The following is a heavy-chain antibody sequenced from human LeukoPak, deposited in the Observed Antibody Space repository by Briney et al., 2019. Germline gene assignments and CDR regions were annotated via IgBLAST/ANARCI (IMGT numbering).Heavy chain of an antibody. Sequence: SETLSLTCTVSGYSISSGHYWGWIRQPPGKGLEWIGSIYYTGSTYYNPSLKSRVTISVDTSKNQFSLKLSSVTAADTAVYYCARLHYGGNYGYYYYYMDGWGKGTTVTISS. V-gene: IGHV4-38-2*02. J-gene: IGHJ6*03. CDR2: IYYTGST. D-gene: IGHD4-23*01. CDR3: ARLHYGGNYGYYYYYMDG. CDR1: GYSISSGHY.